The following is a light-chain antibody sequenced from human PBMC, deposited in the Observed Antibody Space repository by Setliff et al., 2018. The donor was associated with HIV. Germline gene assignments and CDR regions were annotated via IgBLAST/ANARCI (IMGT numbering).Light chain of an antibody. CDR2: DVT. CDR3: CSYAGKFLFV. J-gene: IGLJ1*01. Sequence: QSALTQPRSVSGSPGQSATIACTGTNSDVGSYNYVSWYQQHPGKAPKLVLFDVTKRPSGVPDRFSGSKSANTASLTISGLHTEDEADYYCCSYAGKFLFVFGTGTKGHRP. CDR1: NSDVGSYNY. V-gene: IGLV2-11*01.